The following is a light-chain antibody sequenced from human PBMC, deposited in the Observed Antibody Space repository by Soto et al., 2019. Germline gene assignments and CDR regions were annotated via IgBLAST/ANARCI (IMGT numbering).Light chain of an antibody. CDR1: QSIGSW. Sequence: DIPMTQSPSTLSASVGDRVTITCRASQSIGSWLAWYQQKPGKAPKLLIYKASSLESGVPSRFSGSGSGTEFTLTISSLQPDDFASYYCQQYGSYSPWTFGQGTKVEI. CDR3: QQYGSYSPWT. V-gene: IGKV1-5*03. CDR2: KAS. J-gene: IGKJ1*01.